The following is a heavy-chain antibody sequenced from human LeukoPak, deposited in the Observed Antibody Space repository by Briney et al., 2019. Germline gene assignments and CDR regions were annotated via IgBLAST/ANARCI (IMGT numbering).Heavy chain of an antibody. D-gene: IGHD2-21*02. CDR1: GGSISSYY. CDR3: ARHCGGDCYSKHFDY. J-gene: IGHJ4*02. Sequence: SETLSLTCTVSGGSISSYYWSWIRQPPGKGLEWIGYIYYSGSTNYNPSLKGRVTISVDTSKNQFSLKLSSVTAADTAVYYCARHCGGDCYSKHFDYWGQGTLVTVSS. CDR2: IYYSGST. V-gene: IGHV4-59*01.